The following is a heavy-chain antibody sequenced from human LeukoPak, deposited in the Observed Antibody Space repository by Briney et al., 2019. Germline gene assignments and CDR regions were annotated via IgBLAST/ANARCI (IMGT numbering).Heavy chain of an antibody. CDR3: ARDLAPPPYYYGTGCPDY. V-gene: IGHV1-2*02. J-gene: IGHJ4*02. CDR1: GYTFTGYY. Sequence: ASVKVSCKASGYTFTGYYVHWVRQAPGQGLEWMGWIDPNSGGTNYAQKFQGRVTLTRDTSITTAYMEMTRVRSDDTAVYYCARDLAPPPYYYGTGCPDYWGQGTLVTVSS. D-gene: IGHD3-10*01. CDR2: IDPNSGGT.